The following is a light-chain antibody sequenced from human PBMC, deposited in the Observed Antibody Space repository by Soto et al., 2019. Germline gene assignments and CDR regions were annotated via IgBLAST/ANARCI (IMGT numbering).Light chain of an antibody. Sequence: EIVLTQSPSTLSLSPGERATLSCRASQSVSSYLAWYQPKPGQAPRLLIYEASNRATGIPARFSGSGSGTDFTLTISSLEPEDFAVYYCQQRSNWPITFGQGTRLEIK. J-gene: IGKJ5*01. CDR2: EAS. V-gene: IGKV3-11*01. CDR3: QQRSNWPIT. CDR1: QSVSSY.